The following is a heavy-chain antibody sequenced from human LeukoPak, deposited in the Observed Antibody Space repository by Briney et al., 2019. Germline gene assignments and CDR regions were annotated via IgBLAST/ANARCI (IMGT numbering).Heavy chain of an antibody. D-gene: IGHD2-15*01. CDR3: ARIDDIDNSYHLDF. Sequence: GGSLRLSCAASGFTFSDYSFNWVRQAPGKGLEWVSSISSSSSYKYYADSLKGRFTISRDNAKNSLYLQVNSLRAEDTAVYYCARIDDIDNSYHLDFWGHGTLVTVSS. J-gene: IGHJ4*01. CDR1: GFTFSDYS. CDR2: ISSSSSYK. V-gene: IGHV3-21*01.